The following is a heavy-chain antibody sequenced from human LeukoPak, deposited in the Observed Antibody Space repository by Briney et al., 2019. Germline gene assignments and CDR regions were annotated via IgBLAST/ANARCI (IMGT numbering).Heavy chain of an antibody. V-gene: IGHV4-61*02. D-gene: IGHD2-2*01. CDR3: ARHVVVPAAGFGY. CDR2: IYTSGST. J-gene: IGHJ4*02. Sequence: SETLSLTCTVSGGSISSGSYYWSWIRQPAGKGLEWIGRIYTSGSTNYNPSLKSRVTISVDTSKNQFSLKLSSVTAADTAVYYCARHVVVPAAGFGYWGQGTLVTVSS. CDR1: GGSISSGSYY.